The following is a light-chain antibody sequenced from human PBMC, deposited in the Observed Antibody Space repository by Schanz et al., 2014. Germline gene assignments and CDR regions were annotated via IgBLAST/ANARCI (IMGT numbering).Light chain of an antibody. V-gene: IGLV2-23*02. CDR1: SSDVGSHNL. J-gene: IGLJ1*01. CDR3: CSYAGSSNLYV. Sequence: QSALTQPASVSGSLGQSTTISCTGTSSDVGSHNLVSWYQQHPGKAPKLMIYEVTKRPSGVSNRFSGSKSGNTASLTISGLQAEDEAEYYCCSYAGSSNLYVFGTGTKLTV. CDR2: EVT.